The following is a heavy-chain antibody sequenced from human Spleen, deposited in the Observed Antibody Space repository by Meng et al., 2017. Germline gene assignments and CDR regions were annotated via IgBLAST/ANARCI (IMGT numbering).Heavy chain of an antibody. J-gene: IGHJ1*01. Sequence: QGQLRQGGAGLLKPSETLSLTCAVYGGSFSGYYWSWIRQPPGKGLEWIGSIYYSGSTYYNPSLKSRVTISVDTSKNQFSLKLSSVTAADTAVYYCARANYYYDSSGYFQHWGQGTLVTVSS. CDR2: IYYSGST. CDR1: GGSFSGYY. CDR3: ARANYYYDSSGYFQH. D-gene: IGHD3-22*01. V-gene: IGHV4-34*01.